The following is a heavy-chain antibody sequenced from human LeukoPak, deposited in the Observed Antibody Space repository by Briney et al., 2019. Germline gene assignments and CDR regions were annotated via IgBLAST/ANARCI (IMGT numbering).Heavy chain of an antibody. CDR1: GGSISSYY. Sequence: SETLSLTCTVSGGSISSYYWSWIRQPPGKGLEWIGYIYYSGSTNYNPSLKSRVTISVDTSKNQFSPKLSSVTAADTAVYYCARAYKSAAAGADFDYWGQGTLVTVSS. J-gene: IGHJ4*02. CDR2: IYYSGST. V-gene: IGHV4-59*01. CDR3: ARAYKSAAAGADFDY. D-gene: IGHD6-13*01.